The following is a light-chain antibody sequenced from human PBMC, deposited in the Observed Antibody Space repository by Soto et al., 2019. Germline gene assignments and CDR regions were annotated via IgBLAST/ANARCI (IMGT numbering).Light chain of an antibody. CDR1: SSNIGATYD. CDR3: QSYDNSLSTYVFVTGTKV. CDR2: GNI. V-gene: IGLV1-40*01. Sequence: QSVLTQPPSVSGAPGQRVTISCTGSSSNIGATYDVHWYQQLPGTAPKLLIYGNINQPSGVPDRFAGSKAGTSASLAITGLQVEDEADYYCQSYDNSLSTYVFVTGTKVFGPGTKVTVL. J-gene: IGLJ1*01.